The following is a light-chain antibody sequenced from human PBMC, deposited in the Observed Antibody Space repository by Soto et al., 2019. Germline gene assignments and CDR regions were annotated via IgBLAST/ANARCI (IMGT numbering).Light chain of an antibody. V-gene: IGKV3-20*01. CDR1: QSVSSNY. CDR2: GIS. Sequence: LVFTQSPRSLSVYPGERATRSCRASQSVSSNYLAWYQKNSGQAPRLLIYGISSRATGIPDRFSGSGSGKDFTLTISRLEHEASAVYYWQQYGTSRTFGQGTKVDIK. CDR3: QQYGTSRT. J-gene: IGKJ1*01.